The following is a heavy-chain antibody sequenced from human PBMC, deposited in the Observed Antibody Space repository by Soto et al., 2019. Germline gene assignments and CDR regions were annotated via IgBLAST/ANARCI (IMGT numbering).Heavy chain of an antibody. CDR2: IIPIFGTA. CDR3: ARAQQLVSYYYYGMDV. J-gene: IGHJ6*02. D-gene: IGHD6-13*01. Sequence: SVKVSCKASGGTFSSYAISWVRQAPGQGLEWMGGIIPIFGTANYAQKFQGRVTITADESTSTAYMELSSLRSEDTAVYYCARAQQLVSYYYYGMDVWGQGTTVSVSS. CDR1: GGTFSSYA. V-gene: IGHV1-69*13.